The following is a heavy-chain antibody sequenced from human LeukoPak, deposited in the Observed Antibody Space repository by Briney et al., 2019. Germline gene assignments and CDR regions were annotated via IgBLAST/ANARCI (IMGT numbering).Heavy chain of an antibody. J-gene: IGHJ4*02. CDR1: GYTFTGYY. D-gene: IGHD6-13*01. CDR3: ARVSPYSRTY. V-gene: IGHV1-2*02. Sequence: ASVKVSCKASGYTFTGYYMHWVRQAPGQGLEWMGWINPNSGGTNYAQKFQGRVTMTRDTSISTAYMELGRLRSDDTAVYYCARVSPYSRTYWGQGTLVTVSS. CDR2: INPNSGGT.